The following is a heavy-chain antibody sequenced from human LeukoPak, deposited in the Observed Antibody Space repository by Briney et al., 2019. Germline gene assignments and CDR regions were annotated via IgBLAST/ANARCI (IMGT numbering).Heavy chain of an antibody. CDR3: ARGAEVACSGINCYLYYFDY. V-gene: IGHV4-38-2*02. CDR2: MYHSGDT. D-gene: IGHD2-15*01. Sequence: SETLSLTCTVSGYSVSSGYYWGWIRQPPGKGLEWIGSMYHSGDTYYNPSLKSRVTISVDTSKNQLSLKLSSVTAADTAVYYCARGAEVACSGINCYLYYFDYWGQGALVTVSS. J-gene: IGHJ4*02. CDR1: GYSVSSGYY.